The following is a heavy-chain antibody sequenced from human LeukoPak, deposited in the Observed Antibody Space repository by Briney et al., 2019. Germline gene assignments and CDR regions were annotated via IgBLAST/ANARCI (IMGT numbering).Heavy chain of an antibody. Sequence: SETLSLTCTVSGGSISSGSYYWSWIRQPAGKGLEYIGRIYTSGSTSYNPSLKSRVTISVDTSKNQFSLKLSSVTAAETAVYYCARGQGDGYNPFEYWGQGTLVTVSS. CDR2: IYTSGST. V-gene: IGHV4-61*02. CDR3: ARGQGDGYNPFEY. D-gene: IGHD5-24*01. J-gene: IGHJ4*02. CDR1: GGSISSGSYY.